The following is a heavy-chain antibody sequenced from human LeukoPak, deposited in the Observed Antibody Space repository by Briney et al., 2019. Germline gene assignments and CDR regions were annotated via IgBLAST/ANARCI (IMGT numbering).Heavy chain of an antibody. CDR2: IRYDGSSN. D-gene: IGHD4-17*01. J-gene: IGHJ3*02. CDR1: GFTFSSYG. V-gene: IGHV3-30*02. CDR3: ASERDYGDSNAFDM. Sequence: PGGSLRLSCAASGFTFSSYGMHWVRQAPGKGLEWVAFIRYDGSSNYYADSVKGRFTISRDNSRNTLYLQMNSLRPEDTAVYYCASERDYGDSNAFDMWGQGTMVTVS.